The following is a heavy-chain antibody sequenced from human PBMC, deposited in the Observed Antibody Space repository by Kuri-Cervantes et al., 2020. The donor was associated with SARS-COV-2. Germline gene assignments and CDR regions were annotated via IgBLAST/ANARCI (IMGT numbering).Heavy chain of an antibody. CDR2: IYYSEST. CDR1: GGSISSSSYY. D-gene: IGHD3-10*01. V-gene: IGHV4-39*01. J-gene: IGHJ6*02. CDR3: ARQGTGYYGSGSYYYYYYGMDV. Sequence: SETLSLTCTVSGGSISSSSYYWGWIRQPPGKGLEWIGSIYYSESTYYNPSLKSRVTISVDTSKNQFSLRLSSVTAADTAVYYCARQGTGYYGSGSYYYYYYGMDVWGQGATVTVSS.